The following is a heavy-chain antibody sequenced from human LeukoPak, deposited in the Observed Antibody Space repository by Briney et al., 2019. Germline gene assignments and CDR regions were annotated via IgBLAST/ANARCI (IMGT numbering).Heavy chain of an antibody. CDR2: IYYSGST. Sequence: PSETLSLTCTVSGGSIRSYYWSWIRQPPGKGLEWIGYIYYSGSTNYNPSLKSRVTISVDTSKNQFSLRLSSVTAADTAVYYCARDDYDSSGYYYGNWFDPWGQGTLVTVSS. V-gene: IGHV4-59*01. CDR3: ARDDYDSSGYYYGNWFDP. J-gene: IGHJ5*02. D-gene: IGHD3-22*01. CDR1: GGSIRSYY.